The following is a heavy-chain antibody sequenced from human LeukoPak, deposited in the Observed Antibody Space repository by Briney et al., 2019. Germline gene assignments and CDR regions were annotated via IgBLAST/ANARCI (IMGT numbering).Heavy chain of an antibody. J-gene: IGHJ6*03. V-gene: IGHV1-8*03. CDR2: MNPNSGNT. CDR1: GYTFTSYD. CDR3: ARGYCSSTSCYYYYYYYTDV. D-gene: IGHD2-2*01. Sequence: ASVNVSCKASGYTFTSYDINWVRQATGQGLEWMGWMNPNSGNTGYAQKFQGRVTITRNTSISTAYMELSSLRSEDTAVYYCARGYCSSTSCYYYYYYYTDVWGKGTTVTVSS.